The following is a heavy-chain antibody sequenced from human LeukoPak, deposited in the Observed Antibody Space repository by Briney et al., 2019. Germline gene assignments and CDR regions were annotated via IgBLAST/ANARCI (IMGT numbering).Heavy chain of an antibody. CDR3: ARRDYDILTGPDY. CDR1: GYSFTSSW. J-gene: IGHJ4*02. D-gene: IGHD3-9*01. CDR2: IYPGDSDT. Sequence: GESLKISCKVSGYSFTSSWIGWVRQMPGKGLEWMGIIYPGDSDTRYSPSFQGQVTISADKSISTAYLQWSSLKASDTAMYYCARRDYDILTGPDYWGQGTLVTVSS. V-gene: IGHV5-51*01.